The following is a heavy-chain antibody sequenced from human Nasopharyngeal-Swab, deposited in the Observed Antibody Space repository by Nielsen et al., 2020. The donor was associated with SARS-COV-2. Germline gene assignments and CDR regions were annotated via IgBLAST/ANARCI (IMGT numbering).Heavy chain of an antibody. CDR3: ARLRLQYSLRSLPNFDY. Sequence: SVNFSCNASVYTFFNYAMNWVRQAPGQGPEWMGWININTGNPTYAQGFTGRFVFSLDTSVSTAYLQISSLKAEDTAVYYCARLRLQYSLRSLPNFDYWGQGTLVTVSS. CDR1: VYTFFNYA. J-gene: IGHJ4*02. D-gene: IGHD4-11*01. CDR2: ININTGNP. V-gene: IGHV7-4-1*02.